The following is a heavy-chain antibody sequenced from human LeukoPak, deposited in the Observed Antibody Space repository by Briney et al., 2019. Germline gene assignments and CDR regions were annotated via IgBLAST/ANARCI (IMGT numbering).Heavy chain of an antibody. D-gene: IGHD1-26*01. CDR3: ASSGSYRFDY. J-gene: IGHJ4*02. V-gene: IGHV3-11*04. CDR1: GFIVSNNY. CDR2: ITASGTAM. Sequence: GGSLRLSCAASGFIVSNNYMSWVRQAPGKGLEWVSHITASGTAMFYADSVKGRFTISRDNAKNSLYLQMNSLRDEDTAVYYCASSGSYRFDYWGQGTLVTVSS.